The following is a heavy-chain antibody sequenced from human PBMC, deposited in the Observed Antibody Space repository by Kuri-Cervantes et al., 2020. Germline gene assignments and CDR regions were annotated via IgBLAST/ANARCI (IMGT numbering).Heavy chain of an antibody. D-gene: IGHD4-17*01. CDR3: ARRRYGDYDDWYFDL. J-gene: IGHJ2*01. CDR2: INHSGST. V-gene: IGHV4-34*01. CDR1: GFTFSSYA. Sequence: ESLKISCAASGFTFSSYAMSWVRQAPGKGLEWIGEINHSGSTNQNPSLKSRVTISVDTSKNQFSLKLSSVTAADTAVYYCARRRYGDYDDWYFDLWGRGTLVTVSS.